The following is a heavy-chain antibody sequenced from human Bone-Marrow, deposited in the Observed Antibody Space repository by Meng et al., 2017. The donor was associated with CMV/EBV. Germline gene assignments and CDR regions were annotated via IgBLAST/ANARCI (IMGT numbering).Heavy chain of an antibody. D-gene: IGHD7-27*01. CDR1: GGSVSSGSYY. CDR3: ASLGAHRTGAVDY. J-gene: IGHJ4*02. CDR2: IYYRGST. V-gene: IGHV4-61*01. Sequence: SETLSLTCTVSGGSVSSGSYYWSWIRQPPGKGLEWIGYIYYRGSTNYNPSLKSRVTISVDTSKNQFSLKLSSVTAADTAVYYCASLGAHRTGAVDYWGQGTLVTVSS.